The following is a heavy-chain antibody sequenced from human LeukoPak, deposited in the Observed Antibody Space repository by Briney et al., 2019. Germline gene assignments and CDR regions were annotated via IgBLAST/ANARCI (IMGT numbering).Heavy chain of an antibody. D-gene: IGHD6-19*01. CDR2: IYYSGST. Sequence: PSETLSLTCSVSGGSISSDSYYWGWIRQPPGKGLEWIGSIYYSGSTYYNPSLKSRVIISVDTSKNHFSLKLSSVTAADTAVYYCARALPLAVASGSYFDYWGQGTLVTVSS. CDR1: GGSISSDSYY. V-gene: IGHV4-39*07. CDR3: ARALPLAVASGSYFDY. J-gene: IGHJ4*02.